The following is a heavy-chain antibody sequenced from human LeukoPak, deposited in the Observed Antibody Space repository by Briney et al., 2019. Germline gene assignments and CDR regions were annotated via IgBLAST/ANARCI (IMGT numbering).Heavy chain of an antibody. D-gene: IGHD3-10*01. V-gene: IGHV3-74*01. CDR2: INSDGSST. Sequence: GGSLRLPCAASGFTFSSYWMHWVRQAPGKGLVWVSRINSDGSSTSYADSVKGRFTISRDNTKNTLYLQMNSLRAEGTAVYYCARANYYGSGRAAFDIWGQGTMVTVSS. CDR1: GFTFSSYW. J-gene: IGHJ3*02. CDR3: ARANYYGSGRAAFDI.